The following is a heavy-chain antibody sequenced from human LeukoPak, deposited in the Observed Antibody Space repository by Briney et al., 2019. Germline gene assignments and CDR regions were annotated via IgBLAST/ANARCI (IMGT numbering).Heavy chain of an antibody. CDR3: ARDSSSARYYYYYMDV. Sequence: PGGSLRLSCAASGFTFSIYAMHWVRQAPGKGLEWVADISYDGSNKYYADSVKGRFTISRDNSKNTLYLKMNSLRAEDTAVYYCARDSSSARYYYYYMDVWGKGTTVTVSS. V-gene: IGHV3-30*04. D-gene: IGHD6-6*01. CDR2: ISYDGSNK. CDR1: GFTFSIYA. J-gene: IGHJ6*03.